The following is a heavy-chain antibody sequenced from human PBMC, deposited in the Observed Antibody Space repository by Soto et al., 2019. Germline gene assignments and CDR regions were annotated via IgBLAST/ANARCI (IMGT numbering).Heavy chain of an antibody. D-gene: IGHD6-25*01. CDR1: GGTFSIYA. J-gene: IGHJ6*02. Sequence: ASVKVSCKASGGTFSIYAISWVRQAPGQGLEWMGGIIPIFGTANYAQKFQGRVTITADESTSTAYMELSSLRSEDTAVYYCARWHLNAANYGMDVWGQGTTVTVSS. CDR3: ARWHLNAANYGMDV. V-gene: IGHV1-69*13. CDR2: IIPIFGTA.